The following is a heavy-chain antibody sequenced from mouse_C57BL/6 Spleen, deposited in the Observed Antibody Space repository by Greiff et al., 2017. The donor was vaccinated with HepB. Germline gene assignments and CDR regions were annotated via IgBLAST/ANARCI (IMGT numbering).Heavy chain of an antibody. V-gene: IGHV1-82*01. Sequence: QVQLQQSGPELVKPGASVKISCKASGYAFSSSWMNWVKQRPGKGLEWIGRIYPGDGDTNYNGKFKGKATLTADKSSSTAYMQLSSLTSEDSAVYFCARSGGYYYGSSYGYAMDYWGQGTSVTVSS. CDR3: ARSGGYYYGSSYGYAMDY. J-gene: IGHJ4*01. D-gene: IGHD1-1*01. CDR2: IYPGDGDT. CDR1: GYAFSSSW.